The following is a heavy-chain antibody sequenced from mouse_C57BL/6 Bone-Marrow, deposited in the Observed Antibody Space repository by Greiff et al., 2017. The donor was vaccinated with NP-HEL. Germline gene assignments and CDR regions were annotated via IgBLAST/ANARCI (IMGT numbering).Heavy chain of an antibody. CDR1: GYTFTDYY. D-gene: IGHD2-2*01. CDR3: ARSRGYDGRGMDY. CDR2: INPNNGGT. V-gene: IGHV1-26*01. Sequence: EVQLQQSGPELVKPGASVKISCKASGYTFTDYYMNWVKQSHGKSLEWIGDINPNNGGTSYNQKFKGKATLTVDKSSSTAYMELRSLTSEDSAVYYCARSRGYDGRGMDYWGQGTSVTVSS. J-gene: IGHJ4*01.